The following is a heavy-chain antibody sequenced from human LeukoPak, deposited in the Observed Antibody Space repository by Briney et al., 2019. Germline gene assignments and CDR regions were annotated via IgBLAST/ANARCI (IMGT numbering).Heavy chain of an antibody. CDR2: ISSSSSYI. D-gene: IGHD2-2*01. CDR3: ARDSDQLLRYTSYYYGMDV. CDR1: GFTFSSYS. V-gene: IGHV3-21*01. J-gene: IGHJ6*02. Sequence: GGSLRLSCAASGFTFSSYSMNWVRQAPGKGLEWVSSISSSSSYIYYADSVKGRFTISRDKAKNSLYLQMNSLRAEDTAVYYCARDSDQLLRYTSYYYGMDVWGQGTTVTVSS.